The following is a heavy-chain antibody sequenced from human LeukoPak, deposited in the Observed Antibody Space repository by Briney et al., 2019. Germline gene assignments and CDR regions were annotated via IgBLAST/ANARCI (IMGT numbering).Heavy chain of an antibody. CDR3: ARGSFFYDSSGDYPRGIDY. Sequence: SETLSLTCAVKGGSFSGYYWSCIRQPPGKAREWIDEMYHSGSTNYNPSRKSRVTITVDTSKNQFSRRLSSVTAADTVVYYCARGSFFYDSSGDYPRGIDYWGQGTLDNGSS. CDR2: MYHSGST. CDR1: GGSFSGYY. J-gene: IGHJ4*02. D-gene: IGHD3-22*01. V-gene: IGHV4-34*01.